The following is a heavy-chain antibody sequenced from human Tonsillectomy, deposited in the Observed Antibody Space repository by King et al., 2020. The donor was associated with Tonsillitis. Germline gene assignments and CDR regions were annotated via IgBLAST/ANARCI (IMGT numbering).Heavy chain of an antibody. Sequence: VQLVESGGGVVQPGGSLRLSCAASGFTFSSYGMHWVRQSPGKGLEWVAFIRFDGSNKYYADSVKGRFTISRDNSKNTLYLQMNSLRAEDTALYYCAKDDYYDSSGYYYWGQGTLLTVSS. J-gene: IGHJ4*02. CDR1: GFTFSSYG. V-gene: IGHV3-30*02. D-gene: IGHD3-22*01. CDR3: AKDDYYDSSGYYY. CDR2: IRFDGSNK.